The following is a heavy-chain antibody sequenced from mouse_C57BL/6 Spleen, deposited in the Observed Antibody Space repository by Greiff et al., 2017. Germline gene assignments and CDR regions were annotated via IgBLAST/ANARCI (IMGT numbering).Heavy chain of an antibody. V-gene: IGHV14-2*01. CDR3: ALDYYGSCAY. Sequence: VQLKESGAELVKPGASVKLSCTASGFNIKDYYMHWVKQRTEQGLEWIGRIDPEDGETKYAPKFQGKATITADTSSNTAYLQLSSLTSEDTAVYYCALDYYGSCAYWGQGTLVTVSA. CDR1: GFNIKDYY. D-gene: IGHD1-1*01. CDR2: IDPEDGET. J-gene: IGHJ3*01.